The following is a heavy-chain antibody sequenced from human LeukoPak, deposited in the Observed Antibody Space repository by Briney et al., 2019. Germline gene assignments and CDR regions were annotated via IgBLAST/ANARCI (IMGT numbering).Heavy chain of an antibody. CDR3: AKRRGLELLYYFYMDV. J-gene: IGHJ6*03. D-gene: IGHD1-7*01. Sequence: ASVKVSCKASGYTFTGYYMHWVRQAPGQGLEWMGWINPNSGGTNYAQKFQGRVTMTRDTSISTVYMELSRLRSDDTAVYYCAKRRGLELLYYFYMDVWGKGTTVTVSS. CDR2: INPNSGGT. V-gene: IGHV1-2*02. CDR1: GYTFTGYY.